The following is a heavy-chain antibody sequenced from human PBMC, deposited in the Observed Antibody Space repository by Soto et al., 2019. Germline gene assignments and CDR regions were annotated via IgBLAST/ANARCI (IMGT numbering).Heavy chain of an antibody. CDR1: GFTFSSYA. CDR2: ITSDGRT. D-gene: IGHD4-17*01. J-gene: IGHJ4*02. CDR3: AKDYSTVTTDPLSVVLFDY. Sequence: PGGSLRLSCAASGFTFSSYAMSWVRQAPGKGLEWVSIITSDGRTYYADSVKGRFTISRDNSKNTVYLQMNSLRAEDTAVYYCAKDYSTVTTDPLSVVLFDYWAQGALVTVSS. V-gene: IGHV3-23*01.